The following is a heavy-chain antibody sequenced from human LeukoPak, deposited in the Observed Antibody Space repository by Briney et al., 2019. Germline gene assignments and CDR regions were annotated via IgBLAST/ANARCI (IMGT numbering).Heavy chain of an antibody. CDR2: INHSGST. D-gene: IGHD3-10*01. V-gene: IGHV4-34*01. Sequence: SETLSLTCAVYGGSFSGYYWSWIRQPPGNGLEWIGEINHSGSTNYNPSLKSRVTISVDTSKNQFSLKLSSVTAADTAVYYCARPMVRGVRRPPTNMDVWGQGTTVTVSS. CDR3: ARPMVRGVRRPPTNMDV. J-gene: IGHJ6*02. CDR1: GGSFSGYY.